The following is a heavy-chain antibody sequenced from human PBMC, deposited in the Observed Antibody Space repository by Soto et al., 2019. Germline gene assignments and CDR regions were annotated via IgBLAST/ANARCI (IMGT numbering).Heavy chain of an antibody. CDR2: ISSRSDI. D-gene: IGHD2-2*02. CDR3: ARKYTAWPLAYGLDV. V-gene: IGHV3-21*01. CDR1: GGTCSIKN. Sequence: RGSCVDLGGTCSIKNINWVREAPGKGLEWVSSISSRSDIYYADSVKGRFTISRDNAKNSVSLQMNSLRAEDTAVYYCARKYTAWPLAYGLDVWGQGTTVTVSS. J-gene: IGHJ6*02.